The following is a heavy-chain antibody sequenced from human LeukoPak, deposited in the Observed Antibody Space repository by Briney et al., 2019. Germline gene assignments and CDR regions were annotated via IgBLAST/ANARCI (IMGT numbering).Heavy chain of an antibody. V-gene: IGHV3-48*04. CDR3: ARVFSDSDGYYYGYFDL. Sequence: PGGSLRLSCTASGFTFNNYNMNWVRQAPGKGLEWVSYITSTSSTIYYADSVKGRFTISRDNAKNSLYLQMNSLRPEDTAVYYCARVFSDSDGYYYGYFDLWGQGTLATVSS. J-gene: IGHJ4*02. CDR1: GFTFNNYN. D-gene: IGHD3-22*01. CDR2: ITSTSSTI.